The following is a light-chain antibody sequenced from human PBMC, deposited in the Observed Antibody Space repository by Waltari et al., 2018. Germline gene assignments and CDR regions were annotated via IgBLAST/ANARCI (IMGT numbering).Light chain of an antibody. CDR2: STS. CDR1: TGAVSSSYY. V-gene: IGLV7-43*01. CDR3: LLYFGGTQLV. Sequence: QTVVTQEPSLTVSPGGTVTLTCASSTGAVSSSYYPNWFQQKPGQAPRALIYSTSIKHSWTPARFSGSLLGGKAALTLSGARPEDEGDYYCLLYFGGTQLVFGGGTKLTVL. J-gene: IGLJ2*01.